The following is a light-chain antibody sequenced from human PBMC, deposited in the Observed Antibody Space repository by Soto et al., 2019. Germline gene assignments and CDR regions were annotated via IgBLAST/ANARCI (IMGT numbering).Light chain of an antibody. J-gene: IGKJ1*01. CDR3: QQYDNSRT. Sequence: EIVLTQSPATLSLSPGERATLSCRASQSVSSYLAWYQQKPGQAPRLLIYGASTRATGIPARFSGSGSGTEFTLTITSLQPEDFAVYYCQQYDNSRTFGQGTKVDIK. CDR1: QSVSSY. CDR2: GAS. V-gene: IGKV3-15*01.